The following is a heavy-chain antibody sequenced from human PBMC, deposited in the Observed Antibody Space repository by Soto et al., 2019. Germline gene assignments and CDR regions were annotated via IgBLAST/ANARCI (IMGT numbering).Heavy chain of an antibody. CDR2: INHSGST. CDR1: GGSFSGYY. Sequence: SETRSLTCAVYGGSFSGYYWSWIRQPPGKGLEWIGEINHSGSTNYNPSLKSRVTISVDTSKNQFSLKLSSVTAADTAVYYCARDLDFYYYGMDVWGQGTTVTVSS. V-gene: IGHV4-34*01. D-gene: IGHD1-1*01. CDR3: ARDLDFYYYGMDV. J-gene: IGHJ6*02.